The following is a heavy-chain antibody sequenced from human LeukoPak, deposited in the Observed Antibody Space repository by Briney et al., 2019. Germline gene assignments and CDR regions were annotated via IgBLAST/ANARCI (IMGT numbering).Heavy chain of an antibody. D-gene: IGHD6-13*01. CDR2: INPSGGST. CDR1: GYTFTSYY. V-gene: IGHV1-46*03. CDR3: ARETAAGTTTISQAFDY. J-gene: IGHJ4*02. Sequence: ASVKVSCKASGYTFTSYYMHWVRQAPGQGLEWMGIINPSGGSTSYAQKFQGRGTMTRDTSTSTVYMELSSLRSEDTAVYYCARETAAGTTTISQAFDYWGQGTLVTVSS.